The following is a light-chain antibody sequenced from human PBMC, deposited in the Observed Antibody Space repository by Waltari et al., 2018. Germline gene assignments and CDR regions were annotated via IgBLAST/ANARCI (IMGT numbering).Light chain of an antibody. V-gene: IGKV3-20*01. J-gene: IGKJ1*01. CDR2: DAS. Sequence: EIVLTQSPGPLSLSPGERATLPCRASQSVSNSYLAWYQQKPGQAPRLLIYDASSRATGIPDRFSGSGSGTDFTLTISRLEAEDFAVYFCQQYGSSPTFGQGTKVEIK. CDR3: QQYGSSPT. CDR1: QSVSNSY.